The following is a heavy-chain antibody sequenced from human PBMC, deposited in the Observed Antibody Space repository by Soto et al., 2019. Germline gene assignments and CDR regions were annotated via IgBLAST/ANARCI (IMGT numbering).Heavy chain of an antibody. D-gene: IGHD5-18*01. J-gene: IGHJ4*02. V-gene: IGHV4-31*03. CDR1: GGSISSDGYY. Sequence: QVQLQESGPGLVKPSQTLSLTCTVSGGSISSDGYYWSWIRQHPGKGLEWIGYIYYSGSTYYNPSLKSRVTISLYTSKNQFSLKLNSVTVADTAVYYCARDLRGYGTVDYWGQGTLVTVSS. CDR3: ARDLRGYGTVDY. CDR2: IYYSGST.